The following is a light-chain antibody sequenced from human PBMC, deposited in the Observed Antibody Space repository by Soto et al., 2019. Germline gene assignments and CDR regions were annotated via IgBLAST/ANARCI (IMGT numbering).Light chain of an antibody. CDR1: QSIGSW. Sequence: DIQMTQSPSTLSASVGDRVTITCRASQSIGSWLAWYQQKPGKAPKVLIYGASNLQSGVPPRFSGSGSGTDFTLAISSLQPEDSATYYCLQDINYPWTFGQGTKVDIK. J-gene: IGKJ1*01. CDR2: GAS. CDR3: LQDINYPWT. V-gene: IGKV1-5*01.